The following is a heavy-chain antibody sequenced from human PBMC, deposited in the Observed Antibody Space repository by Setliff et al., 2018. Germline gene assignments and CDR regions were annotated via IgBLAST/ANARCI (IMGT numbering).Heavy chain of an antibody. V-gene: IGHV1-18*01. J-gene: IGHJ6*03. CDR1: GYTFTNYG. CDR2: ISAYNGNT. CDR3: ARVPLPLDIVVVVAATPLEYYYYMYV. D-gene: IGHD2-15*01. Sequence: ASVKVSCKASGYTFTNYGISWVRQAPGQGLEWMGWISAYNGNTNYAQKLQGRVTMTTDTSTSTAYMELRSLRSDDTAVYYCARVPLPLDIVVVVAATPLEYYYYMYVWGKGTTVTVSS.